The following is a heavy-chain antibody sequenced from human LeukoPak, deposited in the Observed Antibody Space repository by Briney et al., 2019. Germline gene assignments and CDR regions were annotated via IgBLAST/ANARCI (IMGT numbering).Heavy chain of an antibody. CDR1: GYTFTGYY. CDR3: ARSENYYDSSGYFDY. Sequence: ASVKVSCKTSGYTFTGYYMHWVRQTPGQGLEWMVWINPNSGGTNYAQKFQGRVTMTRDTSISTAYMELSRLRSDDTAMYYCARSENYYDSSGYFDYWGQGTLVTVSS. J-gene: IGHJ4*02. V-gene: IGHV1-2*02. D-gene: IGHD3-22*01. CDR2: INPNSGGT.